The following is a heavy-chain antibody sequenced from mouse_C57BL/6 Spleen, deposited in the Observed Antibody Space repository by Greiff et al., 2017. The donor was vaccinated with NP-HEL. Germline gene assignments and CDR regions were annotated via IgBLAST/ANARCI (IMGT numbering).Heavy chain of an antibody. D-gene: IGHD2-13*01. CDR2: INPSSGYT. CDR1: GYTFTSYW. CDR3: ARSTMVTGDYFDY. Sequence: QVQLKESGAELAKPGASVKLSCKASGYTFTSYWMHWVKQRPGQGLEWIGYINPSSGYTKYNQKFKDKATLTADKSSSTAYMQLSSLTYEDSAVYYGARSTMVTGDYFDYWGQGTTLTVSS. J-gene: IGHJ2*01. V-gene: IGHV1-7*01.